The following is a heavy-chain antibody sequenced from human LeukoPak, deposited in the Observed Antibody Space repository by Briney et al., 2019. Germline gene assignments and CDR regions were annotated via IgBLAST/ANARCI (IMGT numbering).Heavy chain of an antibody. CDR1: GFTFKLYW. CDR2: INHDGSDT. Sequence: LPGGSLRLSCAASGFTFKLYWMHWVRRVPGRGPVWVSRINHDGSDTIYADSVRGRFTISRDDAKNTLYLQMNNLRAEDTAVYYCVRGGPSTWSWGQGTLVTVSS. J-gene: IGHJ5*02. V-gene: IGHV3-74*01. CDR3: VRGGPSTWS. D-gene: IGHD2-15*01.